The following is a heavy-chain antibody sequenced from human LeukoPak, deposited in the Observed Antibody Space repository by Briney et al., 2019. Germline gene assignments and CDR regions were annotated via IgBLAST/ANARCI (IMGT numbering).Heavy chain of an antibody. CDR2: ISSSSSYI. V-gene: IGHV3-21*01. CDR3: ARGSHGYSSSWYSDY. Sequence: PGGSLRLSCAASGFTFSSYSMNWVRQAPGKGLEWVSSISSSSSYIYYADSVKGRFTISRDNAKNSLYLQMNSLRAEDTAVYYCARGSHGYSSSWYSDYWGQGTLVTVSS. J-gene: IGHJ4*02. CDR1: GFTFSSYS. D-gene: IGHD6-13*01.